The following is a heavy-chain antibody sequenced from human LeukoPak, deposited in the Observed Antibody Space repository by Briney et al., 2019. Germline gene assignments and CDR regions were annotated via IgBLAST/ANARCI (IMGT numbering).Heavy chain of an antibody. J-gene: IGHJ5*02. CDR2: IYTSGST. D-gene: IGHD6-6*01. Sequence: SETLSLTCTVSGGSISSGSYYWSWIRQPAGKGLEWIGRIYTSGSTNYNPPLKSRVTISVSTARNQFSLKLNSVTAADTGVYYCVRHGEWERYSSSSRVIIWFDPWGQGALVTVSS. CDR1: GGSISSGSYY. CDR3: VRHGEWERYSSSSRVIIWFDP. V-gene: IGHV4-61*02.